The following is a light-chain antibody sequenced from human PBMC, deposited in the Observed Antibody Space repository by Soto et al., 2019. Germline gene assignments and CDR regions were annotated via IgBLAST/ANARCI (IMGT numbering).Light chain of an antibody. Sequence: EILLTQSPGTLSLSPGERATLSCRASQSVSSSYLAWYQQKAGQAPRPLIYGASTRVTGIPDRFRGSGSGTDFTLTISRLEPEDFAVYYCHQYAGSPWTFGQGNKVEIK. V-gene: IGKV3-20*01. CDR1: QSVSSSY. CDR2: GAS. CDR3: HQYAGSPWT. J-gene: IGKJ1*01.